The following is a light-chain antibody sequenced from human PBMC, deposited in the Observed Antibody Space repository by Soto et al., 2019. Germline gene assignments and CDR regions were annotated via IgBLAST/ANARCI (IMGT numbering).Light chain of an antibody. CDR1: QDISDV. Sequence: DIQITQPPSARSASVLERVTITCHASQDISDVLNWYQQQPGKAPKVLIYDASKLQTGVPSRFSGRGSGKDFTFTISSLQPDDSGTYYCQKFYDLPINFGKGKRLEIK. V-gene: IGKV1-33*01. J-gene: IGKJ5*01. CDR2: DAS. CDR3: QKFYDLPIN.